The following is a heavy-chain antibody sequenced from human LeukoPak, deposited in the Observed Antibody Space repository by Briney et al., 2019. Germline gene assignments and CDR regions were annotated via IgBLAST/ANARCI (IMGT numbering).Heavy chain of an antibody. J-gene: IGHJ4*02. Sequence: GESLKISCKASGYNFPKSWIGWVRQTPGKGLEWVAIIYPDDSRTNYSPSFQGHVTISVDRSINTAYLQWSSLRASDTAMYYCARPDYFASHDWGQGTLVTVST. CDR2: IYPDDSRT. V-gene: IGHV5-51*01. D-gene: IGHD3-9*01. CDR1: GYNFPKSW. CDR3: ARPDYFASHD.